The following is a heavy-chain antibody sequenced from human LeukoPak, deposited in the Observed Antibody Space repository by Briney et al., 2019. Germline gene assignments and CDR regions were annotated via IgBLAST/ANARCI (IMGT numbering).Heavy chain of an antibody. V-gene: IGHV1-18*01. CDR1: GYTFSSYG. Sequence: ASVKVSCKASGYTFSSYGISWVRQAPGQGLEWMGWISAYSGDTNYAQNFQGRVTMTTDTSISTAYMELSSLRSDDTAVYYCARDRWGRGDFDYWGQGTLVTVSS. J-gene: IGHJ4*02. D-gene: IGHD7-27*01. CDR3: ARDRWGRGDFDY. CDR2: ISAYSGDT.